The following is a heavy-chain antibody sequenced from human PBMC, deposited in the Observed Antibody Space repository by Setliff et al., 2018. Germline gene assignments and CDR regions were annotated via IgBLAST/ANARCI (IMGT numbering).Heavy chain of an antibody. CDR2: IIPILGIA. V-gene: IGHV1-69*10. J-gene: IGHJ3*02. CDR3: AREEARGYSHGDAFDI. Sequence: GASVKVSCKASGGTFSSYAISWVRQAPGQGLEWMGGIIPILGIANYAQKFQGRVTITADESTSTAYMELSSLRSEDTAVYYCAREEARGYSHGDAFDIWGQGTMVTVSS. D-gene: IGHD5-18*01. CDR1: GGTFSSYA.